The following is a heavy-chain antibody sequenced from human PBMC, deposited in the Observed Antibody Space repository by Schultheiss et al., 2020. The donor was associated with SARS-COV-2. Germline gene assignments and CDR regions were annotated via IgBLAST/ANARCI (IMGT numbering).Heavy chain of an antibody. D-gene: IGHD2-2*01. CDR3: ARQVTLLWFDY. CDR1: GGSISSYY. Sequence: SQTLSLTCTVSGGSISSYYWSWIRQPPGKGLEWIGYIYYSGSTYYNPSLKSRVTISVDTSKNQFSLKLSSVTAADTAVYYCARQVTLLWFDYWGQGTLVTVSS. J-gene: IGHJ4*02. CDR2: IYYSGST. V-gene: IGHV4-59*08.